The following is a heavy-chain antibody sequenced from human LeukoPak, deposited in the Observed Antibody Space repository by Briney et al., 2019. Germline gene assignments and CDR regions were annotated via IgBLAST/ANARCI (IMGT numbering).Heavy chain of an antibody. V-gene: IGHV3-48*04. J-gene: IGHJ3*02. CDR1: GFTFSSYS. D-gene: IGHD3-10*01. Sequence: GGSLRLSCAASGFTFSSYSMNWVRQAPGKGLGWVSYFSSGSSTINYADSVKGRFTISRDNAKNSLYLQMNSLRAEDTAVYYCARDLGGSVRATFAIWGQGTMVIVSS. CDR3: ARDLGGSVRATFAI. CDR2: FSSGSSTI.